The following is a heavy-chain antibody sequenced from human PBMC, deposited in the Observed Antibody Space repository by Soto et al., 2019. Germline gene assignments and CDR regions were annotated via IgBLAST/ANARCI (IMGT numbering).Heavy chain of an antibody. CDR2: IIPIFGTA. CDR3: ARQGSSGWYG. Sequence: GASVKVSCKASGGTFSSYAISWARQAPGQGLEWMGGIIPIFGTANYAQKFQGRVTITADESTSTAYMELSSLRSEDTAVYYCARQGSSGWYGWGQGTLVTVSS. V-gene: IGHV1-69*13. D-gene: IGHD6-19*01. CDR1: GGTFSSYA. J-gene: IGHJ4*02.